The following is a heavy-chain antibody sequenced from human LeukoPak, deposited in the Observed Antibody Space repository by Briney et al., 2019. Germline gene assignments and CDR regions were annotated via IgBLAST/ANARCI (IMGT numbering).Heavy chain of an antibody. V-gene: IGHV4-61*05. Sequence: PSETLSLTCTVSGGSISGSRHYWGWIRQPPEKGLEWIGYIYYSGSTNYNPSLKSRVTISVDTSKNQFSLKLSSVTAADTAVYYCARRQRHDYGPWVDAFDIWGQGTMVTVSS. J-gene: IGHJ3*02. CDR3: ARRQRHDYGPWVDAFDI. CDR2: IYYSGST. D-gene: IGHD4/OR15-4a*01. CDR1: GGSISGSRHY.